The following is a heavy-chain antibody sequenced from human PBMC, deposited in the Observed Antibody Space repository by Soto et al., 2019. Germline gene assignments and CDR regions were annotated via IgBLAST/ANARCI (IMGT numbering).Heavy chain of an antibody. V-gene: IGHV4-39*01. CDR2: IYYSGST. CDR1: GGSISSSSYY. J-gene: IGHJ5*02. CDR3: ARSSTTVTSVWFDP. Sequence: QLQLQESGPGLVKPSETLSLTCTVSGGSISSSSYYWGWIRQPPGKGLEWIGSIYYSGSTYYNPSLKRRVTISVDTSKNQFSLKLSSVTAADTAVYYCARSSTTVTSVWFDPWGQGTLVTVSS. D-gene: IGHD4-4*01.